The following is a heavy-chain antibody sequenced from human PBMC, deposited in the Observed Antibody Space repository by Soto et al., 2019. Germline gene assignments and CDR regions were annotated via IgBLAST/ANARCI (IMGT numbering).Heavy chain of an antibody. CDR1: GDSVSSNTVA. D-gene: IGHD3-16*01. CDR3: ATSWFGHLGHWFDS. J-gene: IGHJ5*01. CDR2: TYYRSKWDD. V-gene: IGHV6-1*01. Sequence: QVQLQQSGPGLVKPSQTLSLTCAISGDSVSSNTVAWNWIRQSPSRGLEWLGRTYYRSKWDDDYAVSVKWTITTNPDAPTNQFSLYLDSGMPDDTAVYYCATSWFGHLGHWFDSMGQGTLVTVSA.